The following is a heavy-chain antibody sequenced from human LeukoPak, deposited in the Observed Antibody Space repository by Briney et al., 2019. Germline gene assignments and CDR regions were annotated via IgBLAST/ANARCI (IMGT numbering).Heavy chain of an antibody. J-gene: IGHJ4*02. D-gene: IGHD6-19*01. V-gene: IGHV4-38-2*01. CDR2: IYHSGST. Sequence: PSETLSLTCAVSGYSISSGYCWGWIRQPPGKGLEWIGSIYHSGSTYYNPSLKSRVTISVDTSKNQFSLKLSSVTAADTAVYYCARGWDSSGWYVLFGYWGQGTLVTVSS. CDR3: ARGWDSSGWYVLFGY. CDR1: GYSISSGYC.